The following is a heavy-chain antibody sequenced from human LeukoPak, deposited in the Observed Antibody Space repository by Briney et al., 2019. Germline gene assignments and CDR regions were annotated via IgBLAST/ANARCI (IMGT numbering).Heavy chain of an antibody. D-gene: IGHD6-13*01. CDR1: GGSFSGYY. CDR3: ARVGIRAAAQANFDY. CDR2: IYYSGST. J-gene: IGHJ4*02. V-gene: IGHV4-59*01. Sequence: SETLSLTCAVYGGSFSGYYWSWIRQPPGKGLEWIGYIYYSGSTNYNPSLKSRLTISVDTSKNQFSLKLSSVTAADTAVYYCARVGIRAAAQANFDYWGQGALVTVSS.